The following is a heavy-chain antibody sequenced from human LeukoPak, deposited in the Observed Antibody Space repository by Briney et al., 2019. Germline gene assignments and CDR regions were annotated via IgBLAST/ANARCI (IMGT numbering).Heavy chain of an antibody. CDR3: AKLGDG. CDR2: INHSGST. J-gene: IGHJ4*02. D-gene: IGHD3-16*01. CDR1: GGSFSGYY. Sequence: KXSETLSLTCAVYGGSFSGYYWSWIRQPPGKGLEWIGEINHSGSTNYNPSLKSRVTISVDTSKNQFSLKLSSVTAADTAVYYCAKLGDGWGQGTLVTVSS. V-gene: IGHV4-34*01.